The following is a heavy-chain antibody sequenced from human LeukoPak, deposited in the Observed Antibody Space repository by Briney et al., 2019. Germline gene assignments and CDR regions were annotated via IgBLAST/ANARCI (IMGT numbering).Heavy chain of an antibody. CDR2: IYYSGST. CDR3: ARGGLLWFGEYFDY. J-gene: IGHJ4*02. D-gene: IGHD3-10*01. CDR1: GGSISSGDYY. V-gene: IGHV4-30-4*02. Sequence: PSETLSLTCTVSGGSISSGDYYWSWIRQPPGKGLEWIGYIYYSGSTYYNPSLKSRVTISVDTSKNQFSLKLSSVTAADTAVYYCARGGLLWFGEYFDYWGQGTLVTVS.